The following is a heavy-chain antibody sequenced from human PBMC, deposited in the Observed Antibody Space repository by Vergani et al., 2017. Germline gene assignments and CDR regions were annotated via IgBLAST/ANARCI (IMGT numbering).Heavy chain of an antibody. Sequence: EVQLVESGGGLVKPGGSLRLSCAASGFTFSSYSMNWVRQAPGKGLEWVSSISSSSSYIYYADSVKGRFTISRDNAKNLLYLQMNSLRAEDTAVYYCARAYDSSGYWVYYYGMDVWGQGTTVTVSS. V-gene: IGHV3-21*01. CDR3: ARAYDSSGYWVYYYGMDV. D-gene: IGHD3-22*01. CDR1: GFTFSSYS. J-gene: IGHJ6*02. CDR2: ISSSSSYI.